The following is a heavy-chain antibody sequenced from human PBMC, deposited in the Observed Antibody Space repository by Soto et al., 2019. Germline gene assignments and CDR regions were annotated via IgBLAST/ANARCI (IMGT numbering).Heavy chain of an antibody. D-gene: IGHD4-17*01. CDR3: AKGGDDYGDYGGYYYYYHMDV. J-gene: IGHJ6*03. V-gene: IGHV3-9*01. CDR2: ISWNSGSI. CDR1: GFTFDDYA. Sequence: TGGSLRLSCAASGFTFDDYAMHWVRQAPGKGLEWVSGISWNSGSIGYADSVKGRFTISRDNAKNSLYLQMNSLRAEDTALYYCAKGGDDYGDYGGYYYYYHMDVWGKGTTVTVSS.